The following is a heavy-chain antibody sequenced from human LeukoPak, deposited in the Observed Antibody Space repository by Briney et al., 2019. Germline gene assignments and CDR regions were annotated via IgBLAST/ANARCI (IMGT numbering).Heavy chain of an antibody. D-gene: IGHD6-19*01. J-gene: IGHJ4*02. CDR3: AKGIAVALDY. CDR1: GFTFSYYG. CDR2: ISYDGSNK. Sequence: GSLRLSCAASGFTFSYYGMHWVRQAPGKGMEWVAVISYDGSNKYYADSVKGRFTISRDNSKNTLYLQMNSLRAEDTAVYYCAKGIAVALDYWGQGTLVTVSS. V-gene: IGHV3-30*18.